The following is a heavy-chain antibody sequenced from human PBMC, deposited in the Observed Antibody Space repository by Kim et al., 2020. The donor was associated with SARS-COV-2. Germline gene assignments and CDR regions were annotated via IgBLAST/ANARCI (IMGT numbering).Heavy chain of an antibody. J-gene: IGHJ4*02. D-gene: IGHD2-21*01. Sequence: GGSLRLSCAAFGFTFNNYAMHWVRQAPGKGLEWLCLITGDGGSTYYGDSARGRFTVSRDNSKNSLFLQMNSLTTEDTALYFCAKVIFGHNPLDYWGQGTLVTVSS. V-gene: IGHV3-43*02. CDR1: GFTFNNYA. CDR2: ITGDGGST. CDR3: AKVIFGHNPLDY.